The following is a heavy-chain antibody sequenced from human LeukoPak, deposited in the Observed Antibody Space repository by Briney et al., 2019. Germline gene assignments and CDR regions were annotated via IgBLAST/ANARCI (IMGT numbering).Heavy chain of an antibody. CDR3: AKHVVVVAAVYFDY. V-gene: IGHV3-21*01. J-gene: IGHJ4*02. Sequence: GGSLRLSCAASGFTFSRYAMNWVRQAPGKGLEWVSSITTSSSYIYYAASVKGRFTISRDNARKSLYLEMNSLRAEDTAVYYCAKHVVVVAAVYFDYWGQGTLVTVSS. D-gene: IGHD2-15*01. CDR2: ITTSSSYI. CDR1: GFTFSRYA.